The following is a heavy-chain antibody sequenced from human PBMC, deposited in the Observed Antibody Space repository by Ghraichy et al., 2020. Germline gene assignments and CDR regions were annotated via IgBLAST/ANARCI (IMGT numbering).Heavy chain of an antibody. CDR1: GYTFTGYY. V-gene: IGHV1-2*04. Sequence: ASVKVSCKASGYTFTGYYMHWVRQAPGQGLEWMGWINPNSGGINYAQKFQGWVTMTRDMSISTAYMELSRLRSDDTAVYYCARGTYYDFWSGYYDGAHFDYWGQGTLVTVSS. D-gene: IGHD3-3*01. CDR2: INPNSGGI. J-gene: IGHJ4*02. CDR3: ARGTYYDFWSGYYDGAHFDY.